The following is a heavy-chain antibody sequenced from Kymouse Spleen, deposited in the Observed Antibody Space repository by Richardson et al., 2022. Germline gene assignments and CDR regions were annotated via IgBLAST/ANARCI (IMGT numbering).Heavy chain of an antibody. CDR1: GYTFTSYA. CDR3: ARTGTTLFDY. D-gene: IGHD1-7*01. J-gene: IGHJ4*02. V-gene: IGHV1-3*01. Sequence: QVQLVQSGAEVKKPGASVKVSCKASGYTFTSYAMHWVRQAPGQRLEWMGWINAGNGNTKYSQKFQGRVTITRDTSASTAYMELSSLRSEDTAVYYCARTGTTLFDYWGQGTLVTVSS. CDR2: INAGNGNT.